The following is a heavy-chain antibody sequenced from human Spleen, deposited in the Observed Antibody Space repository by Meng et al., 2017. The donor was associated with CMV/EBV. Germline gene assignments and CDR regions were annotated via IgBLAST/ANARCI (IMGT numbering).Heavy chain of an antibody. Sequence: GGSLRLSCAASGFTFSSYSMNWVRQAPGKGLEWVSSISSSGTYIYYPDSVKGRFTISRDNSKNTLYLQMNSLRPEDTAVYYCARVVEGLDVWGQGTMVTVSS. V-gene: IGHV3-21*01. CDR1: GFTFSSYS. CDR3: ARVVEGLDV. J-gene: IGHJ6*02. CDR2: ISSSGTYI.